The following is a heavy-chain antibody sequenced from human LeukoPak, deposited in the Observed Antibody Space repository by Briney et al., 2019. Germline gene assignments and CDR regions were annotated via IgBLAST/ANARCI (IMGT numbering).Heavy chain of an antibody. Sequence: PGGSLRLSCAASGFTFSSYSMNWVRQAPGKGLEWVSSISSSSSYIYYADSVKGRFTISRDNAKNSLYLQMNSLRAEDTAVYYCARVVAAAGKLRVDYWGQGTLVTVSS. CDR3: ARVVAAAGKLRVDY. CDR2: ISSSSSYI. CDR1: GFTFSSYS. V-gene: IGHV3-21*01. J-gene: IGHJ4*02. D-gene: IGHD6-13*01.